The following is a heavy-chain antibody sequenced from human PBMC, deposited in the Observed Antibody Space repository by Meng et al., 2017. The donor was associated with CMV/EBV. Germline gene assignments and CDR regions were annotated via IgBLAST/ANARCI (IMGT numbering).Heavy chain of an antibody. CDR2: INANSGGT. Sequence: ASVKVSCKASGYTFIGQYKHWGRQAPGEGLEWMGWINANSGGTKYAQKFQCRVTMTRDTSISTAYMELSRVRLDDTAVYYCARAVMAVWGQGTTVTVSS. J-gene: IGHJ6*02. V-gene: IGHV1-2*02. CDR1: GYTFIGQY. CDR3: ARAVMAV.